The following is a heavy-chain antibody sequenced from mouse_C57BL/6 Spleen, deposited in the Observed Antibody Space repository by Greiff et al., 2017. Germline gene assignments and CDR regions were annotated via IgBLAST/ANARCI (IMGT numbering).Heavy chain of an antibody. D-gene: IGHD1-1*01. V-gene: IGHV5-4*01. Sequence: EVKLMESGGGLVKPGGSLKLSCAASGFTFSSYAMSWVRQTPEKRLEWVATISDGGSYTYYPDNVKGRFTISRDNAKNNLYLQMSHLKSEDTAMYYCARDGDYYGSSYVGYFDVWGTGTTVTVSS. J-gene: IGHJ1*03. CDR3: ARDGDYYGSSYVGYFDV. CDR2: ISDGGSYT. CDR1: GFTFSSYA.